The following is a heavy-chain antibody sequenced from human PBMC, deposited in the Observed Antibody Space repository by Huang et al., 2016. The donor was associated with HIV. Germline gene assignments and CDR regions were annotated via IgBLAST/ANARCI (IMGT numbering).Heavy chain of an antibody. CDR2: IYPADSNI. V-gene: IGHV5-51*01. CDR1: GYSFSSYW. CDR3: ARQHTGYHIFDL. D-gene: IGHD3-9*01. J-gene: IGHJ6*02. Sequence: EVQLVQSGAEVKKPGESLKISCRVSGYSFSSYWFGGVRQMPGRGLEWRGVIYPADSNIKYSPSFKDQVIISVDKSFDIAYLQWRGLRASDTATYYCARQHTGYHIFDLWGQGTTVTVSS.